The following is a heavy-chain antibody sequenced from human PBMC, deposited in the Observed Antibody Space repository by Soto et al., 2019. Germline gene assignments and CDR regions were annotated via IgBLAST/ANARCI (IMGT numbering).Heavy chain of an antibody. Sequence: QVQLVQSGPEVKKPGSSVKVSCEASGGTFKKFAISWVRQAPGQGLEWMGGTLPFLGSSKYPQKFQGRVTIAADESATTTYMALTGLTSEVTAVYYCARGGKFHSEDLWEASDSHGLDVWGQGTTVTVSS. J-gene: IGHJ6*02. CDR2: TLPFLGSS. CDR1: GGTFKKFA. D-gene: IGHD1-26*01. V-gene: IGHV1-69*01. CDR3: ARGGKFHSEDLWEASDSHGLDV.